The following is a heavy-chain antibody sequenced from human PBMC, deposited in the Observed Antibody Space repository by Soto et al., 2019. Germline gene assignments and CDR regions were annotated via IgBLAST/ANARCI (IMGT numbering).Heavy chain of an antibody. CDR1: GFTFSAYA. CDR3: TKERQSIIIPSAIGYFVF. V-gene: IGHV3-30*18. Sequence: QVQLVESGGGVVQPGRSLRLSCAASGFTFSAYAMHWVRQAPGEGLEWVAVISYDGSNKYYAVSVKDRFSISRDKDTLFLQMNSLRPADTAVYFCTKERQSIIIPSAIGYFVFWGQGRRVTVSS. J-gene: IGHJ4*02. CDR2: ISYDGSNK. D-gene: IGHD1-20*01.